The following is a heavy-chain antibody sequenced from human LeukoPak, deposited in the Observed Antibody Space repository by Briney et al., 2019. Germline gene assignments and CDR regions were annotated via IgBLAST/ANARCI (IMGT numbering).Heavy chain of an antibody. Sequence: SVKGSCKASGGTFSSYAISWVRQAPGQGLEWMGGIIPIFGTANYAQKFQGRVTSTTDESTSTAYMELSSLRSEDTAVYYCAREVHRVDLVDAFDIWGQGTMVTVSS. CDR2: IIPIFGTA. CDR3: AREVHRVDLVDAFDI. CDR1: GGTFSSYA. V-gene: IGHV1-69*05. D-gene: IGHD3-3*01. J-gene: IGHJ3*02.